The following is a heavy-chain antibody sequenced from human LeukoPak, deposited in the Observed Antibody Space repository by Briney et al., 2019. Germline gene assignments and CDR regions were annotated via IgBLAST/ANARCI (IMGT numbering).Heavy chain of an antibody. CDR3: ARVADSDYFDY. CDR1: GGSISSSSYY. Sequence: SETLSLTCTVSGGSISSSSYYWGWIRQPPGKGLEWIGSIYYSGSTYYNPSLKCRVTISVDTSKNQFSLKLSSVTAADTAVYYCARVADSDYFDYWGQGTLVTVSS. V-gene: IGHV4-39*07. J-gene: IGHJ4*02. CDR2: IYYSGST.